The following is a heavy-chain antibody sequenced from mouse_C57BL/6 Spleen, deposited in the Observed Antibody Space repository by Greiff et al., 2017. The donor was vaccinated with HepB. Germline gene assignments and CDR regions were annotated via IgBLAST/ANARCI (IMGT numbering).Heavy chain of an antibody. CDR1: GYTFTSYW. D-gene: IGHD1-1*01. CDR3: ASGSERFDY. V-gene: IGHV1-69*01. Sequence: QVQLQQPGAELVKPGASVKLSCKASGYTFTSYWMHWVKQRPGQGLEWIGEIDPSDSYTNYNQKFKGKSTLTVDKSSSTAYMQLSRLTSEDSAVYCCASGSERFDYWGQGTTLTVSS. J-gene: IGHJ2*01. CDR2: IDPSDSYT.